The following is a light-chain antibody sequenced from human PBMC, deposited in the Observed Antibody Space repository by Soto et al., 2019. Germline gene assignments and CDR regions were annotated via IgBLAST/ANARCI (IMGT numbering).Light chain of an antibody. CDR2: GNN. CDR3: QSYDSSLSDWV. Sequence: QLVLTQPPSVSGAPGQRVTISCTGSSSNIGSGYDVHWYQQLPGTAPKLLIYGNNNRPSGVPDRFSGSKSGTSASLAITGLQAEDEADYYCQSYDSSLSDWVFGGGIKLTVL. V-gene: IGLV1-40*01. J-gene: IGLJ3*02. CDR1: SSNIGSGYD.